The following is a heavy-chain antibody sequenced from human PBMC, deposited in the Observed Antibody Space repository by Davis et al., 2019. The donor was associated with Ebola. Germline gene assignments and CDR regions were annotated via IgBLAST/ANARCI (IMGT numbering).Heavy chain of an antibody. Sequence: AASVKVSCKASGYTFTSYDINWVRQAPGQGLEWMGWMNPNSGNTGYAQKFQGRVTMTRDTSTSTVYMELSSLRSEDTAVYYCASSMIVVPPHYWGQGTLVTVSS. J-gene: IGHJ4*02. CDR3: ASSMIVVPPHY. CDR2: MNPNSGNT. D-gene: IGHD3-22*01. V-gene: IGHV1-8*01. CDR1: GYTFTSYD.